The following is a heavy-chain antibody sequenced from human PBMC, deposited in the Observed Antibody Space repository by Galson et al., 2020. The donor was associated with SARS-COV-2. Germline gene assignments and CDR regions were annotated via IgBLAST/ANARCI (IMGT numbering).Heavy chain of an antibody. CDR2: INPNSGGT. CDR3: ARGPSPAGPDILTGYYQADCDD. Sequence: ASVKVSCQASGYTFTDYYMHWVRQAPGQGLEWMGWINPNSGGTNYAQKFQRRVTMTRDTYIRTADMELSRLRSDDTAGYYCARGPSPAGPDILTGYYQADCDDWGQGTLVTVSS. CDR1: GYTFTDYY. J-gene: IGHJ4*02. V-gene: IGHV1-2*02. D-gene: IGHD3-9*01.